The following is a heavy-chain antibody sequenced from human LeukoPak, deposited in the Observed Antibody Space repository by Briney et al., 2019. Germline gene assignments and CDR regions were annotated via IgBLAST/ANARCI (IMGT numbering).Heavy chain of an antibody. V-gene: IGHV3-7*01. D-gene: IGHD3-3*01. J-gene: IGHJ4*02. CDR3: ARDTYYDFWSGYYFDY. CDR1: GFTFSSYW. Sequence: QPGGSLRLSCVASGFTFSSYWMTWVRQAPGKGLEWVANIKTDGSQIYYVDSVKGRFTISRDNAKTSLYLQMNSLRAEDTAVYYCARDTYYDFWSGYYFDYWGQGTLVTVSS. CDR2: IKTDGSQI.